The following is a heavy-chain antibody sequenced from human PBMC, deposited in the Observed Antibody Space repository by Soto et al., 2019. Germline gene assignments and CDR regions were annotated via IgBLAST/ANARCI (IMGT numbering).Heavy chain of an antibody. D-gene: IGHD3-3*01. J-gene: IGHJ5*02. Sequence: EVQLLESGGGLVQPGGSLRLSCAASGFTFSSYAMSWVRQAPGRGLEWVSAISGSGGSTYYADSVKGRFTISRDNSKNTLYLQMNSLRAEDTAVYYCAKTHTRPNWFDTWGQGTLVTVSS. CDR1: GFTFSSYA. CDR3: AKTHTRPNWFDT. CDR2: ISGSGGST. V-gene: IGHV3-23*01.